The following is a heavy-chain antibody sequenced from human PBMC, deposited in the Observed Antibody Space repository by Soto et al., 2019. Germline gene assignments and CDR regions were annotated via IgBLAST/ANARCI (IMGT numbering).Heavy chain of an antibody. CDR1: GGSFSGYY. J-gene: IGHJ4*02. Sequence: SETLSLTCAVYGGSFSGYYWSWIRQPPGKGLEWIGEINHSGSTNYNPSLKSRVTISVDTSKNQFSLKLSSVTAADTAVYYCARDAYSSSYLQQYYFDYWGQGTLVTVYS. CDR2: INHSGST. V-gene: IGHV4-34*01. CDR3: ARDAYSSSYLQQYYFDY. D-gene: IGHD6-6*01.